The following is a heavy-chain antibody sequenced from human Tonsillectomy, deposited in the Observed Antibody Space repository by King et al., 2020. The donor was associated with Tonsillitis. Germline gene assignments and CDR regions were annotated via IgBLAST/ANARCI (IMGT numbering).Heavy chain of an antibody. CDR3: ARIPLEYCSSTSCYVEYGMDV. D-gene: IGHD2-2*01. Sequence: VPLVESGGGVVQPGRSLRLSCAASRFSFITYAMPWVRQAPGKGLEWVALISYDGTNKYYAHSVKGRFTISRDNSKNTLYLQMNSLRAEDTAVYYCARIPLEYCSSTSCYVEYGMDVWGQGTTVTVSS. V-gene: IGHV3-30*04. CDR1: RFSFITYA. J-gene: IGHJ6*02. CDR2: ISYDGTNK.